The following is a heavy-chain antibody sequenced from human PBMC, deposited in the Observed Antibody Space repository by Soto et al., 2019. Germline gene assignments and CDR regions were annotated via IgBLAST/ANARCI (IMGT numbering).Heavy chain of an antibody. D-gene: IGHD3-9*01. Sequence: SETLSLTCTVSGGSIRSYYWSWIRQPPGKGLEWIGQIYYGGSTNYNPSLKSRVTISLDTSKNHLSLEVRSVIAADTAVYYCARRHYDVLTGYHYYFDYWGQGTRVTVSS. J-gene: IGHJ4*02. CDR2: IYYGGST. CDR3: ARRHYDVLTGYHYYFDY. CDR1: GGSIRSYY. V-gene: IGHV4-59*08.